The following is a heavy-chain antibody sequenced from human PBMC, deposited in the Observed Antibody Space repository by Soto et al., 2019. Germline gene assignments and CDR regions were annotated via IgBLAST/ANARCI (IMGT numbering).Heavy chain of an antibody. Sequence: PGVSLRLSCAASGFTFNNYAMNWVRQAPGKGLEWVATISATGGSTYYADSVRGRFTISRDNSKNTLYLQMNGLRVEDTAVYYCAKDRLAGNFGYWGQGTQVTVSS. V-gene: IGHV3-23*01. CDR1: GFTFNNYA. CDR3: AKDRLAGNFGY. CDR2: ISATGGST. J-gene: IGHJ4*02.